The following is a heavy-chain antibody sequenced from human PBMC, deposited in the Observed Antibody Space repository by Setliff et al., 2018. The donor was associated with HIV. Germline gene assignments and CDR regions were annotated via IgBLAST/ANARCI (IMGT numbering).Heavy chain of an antibody. CDR2: IYYTGST. Sequence: SETLSLTCTVSGGSISTYFWSWVRQTPGKGLEWIGYIYYTGSTSYNPSFRSRVTISVDTSKNQFSLMLDSVTAADTAVYYCARGDGYRANDAYYDTGMDVWGQGITVTVSS. D-gene: IGHD5-12*01. CDR3: ARGDGYRANDAYYDTGMDV. V-gene: IGHV4-59*01. J-gene: IGHJ6*02. CDR1: GGSISTYF.